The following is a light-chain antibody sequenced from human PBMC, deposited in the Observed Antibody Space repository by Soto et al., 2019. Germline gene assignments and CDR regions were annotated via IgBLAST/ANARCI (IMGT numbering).Light chain of an antibody. CDR1: QSLSGDY. J-gene: IGKJ1*01. CDR3: QQYDTFPRT. Sequence: EIVLTQSPGTLSLSPGDRATLSCRASQSLSGDYLAWYQQKPGQAPRLLIYDAFRRATDIPARFSGSGSGTYFALTISRLESADFAVYFCQQYDTFPRTFGPLTKVEIQ. CDR2: DAF. V-gene: IGKV3-20*01.